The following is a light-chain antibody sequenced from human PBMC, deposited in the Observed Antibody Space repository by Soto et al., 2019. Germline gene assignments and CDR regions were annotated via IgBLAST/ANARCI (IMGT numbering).Light chain of an antibody. CDR2: AAS. Sequence: AIQMTQSPSSLSASVGDRVTITCRASQGIRSELGWYQQKPGKVPKLLIYAASTLQSGVPSRFSGSGSGRDFTLTISSLQPEDFATYYCLLDYSYFWAFGQGTKVDIK. CDR3: LLDYSYFWA. V-gene: IGKV1-6*01. CDR1: QGIRSE. J-gene: IGKJ1*01.